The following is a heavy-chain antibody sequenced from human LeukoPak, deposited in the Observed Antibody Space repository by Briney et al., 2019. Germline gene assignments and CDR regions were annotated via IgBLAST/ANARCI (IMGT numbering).Heavy chain of an antibody. CDR2: IRYYGTYK. J-gene: IGHJ4*02. CDR1: GFTVSSFG. Sequence: GGSLRLSCAASGFTVSSFGMHWVGQAPGQGLEGVAFIRYYGTYKYYADSVKGRFTISRDNSKNTLSLQMNSLRAEDTALYYCTKDLRYYYADNHSEMDEHDYWGQGTLVTVSS. CDR3: TKDLRYYYADNHSEMDEHDY. V-gene: IGHV3-30*02. D-gene: IGHD4-23*01.